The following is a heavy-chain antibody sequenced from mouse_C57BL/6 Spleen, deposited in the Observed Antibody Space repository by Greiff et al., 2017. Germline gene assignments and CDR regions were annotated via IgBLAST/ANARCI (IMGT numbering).Heavy chain of an antibody. CDR3: ARGGNYPYAMDY. CDR2: INYDGSST. Sequence: EVKLMESEGGLVQPGSSMKLSCTASGFTFSDYYMAWVRQVPEKGLEWVANINYDGSSTYYLDSLKSRFIISRDNAKNILYLQMSSLKSEDTATYYCARGGNYPYAMDYWGQGTSVTVSS. D-gene: IGHD2-1*01. CDR1: GFTFSDYY. J-gene: IGHJ4*01. V-gene: IGHV5-16*01.